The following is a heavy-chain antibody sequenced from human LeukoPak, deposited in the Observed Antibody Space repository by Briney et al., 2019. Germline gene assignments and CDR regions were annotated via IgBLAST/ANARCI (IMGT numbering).Heavy chain of an antibody. CDR3: ARSIAARPPLPFDH. Sequence: TGGSLRLSCAASGFTFSSYSMNWVRQAPGKGLEWVSSISSSSSYIYYADSVKGRFTISRDNAKNSLYLQMNSLRAEDTAVYYCARSIAARPPLPFDHWGQGTLVTVSS. D-gene: IGHD6-6*01. J-gene: IGHJ4*02. CDR2: ISSSSSYI. CDR1: GFTFSSYS. V-gene: IGHV3-21*01.